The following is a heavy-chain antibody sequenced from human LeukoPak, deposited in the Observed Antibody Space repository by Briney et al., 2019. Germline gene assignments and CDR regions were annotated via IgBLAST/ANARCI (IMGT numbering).Heavy chain of an antibody. V-gene: IGHV4-39*01. D-gene: IGHD3-3*01. J-gene: IGHJ6*03. CDR2: HFYNGST. CDR1: GGSISSSNYY. Sequence: SETLSLTCNVSGGSISSSNYYWGWIRQPPGKGLEWIGNHFYNGSTFYNPSLKSRVTISVDTSKTQFSLKLSSVTASDTAVYYCARIPFTVFGVVIPIYYMDVWGKGTTVTVSS. CDR3: ARIPFTVFGVVIPIYYMDV.